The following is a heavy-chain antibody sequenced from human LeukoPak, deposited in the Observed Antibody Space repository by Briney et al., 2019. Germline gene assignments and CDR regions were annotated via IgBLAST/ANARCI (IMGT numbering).Heavy chain of an antibody. J-gene: IGHJ6*02. Sequence: GGSLRLSCAASGFTFSNAWMSWVRQAPGKGLEWVSAISGSGGSTYYADSVKGRFTISRDNSKNTLYLQMNSLRAEDTAVYYCAKDRVVVVAATPAKYGMDVWGQGTTVTVSS. CDR1: GFTFSNAW. CDR2: ISGSGGST. D-gene: IGHD2-15*01. CDR3: AKDRVVVVAATPAKYGMDV. V-gene: IGHV3-23*01.